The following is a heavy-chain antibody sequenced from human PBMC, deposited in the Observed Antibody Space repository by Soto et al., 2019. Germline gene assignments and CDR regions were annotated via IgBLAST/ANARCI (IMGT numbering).Heavy chain of an antibody. Sequence: QVQLQESGPGLVKPSQTLSLTCTVSGGSISSGNYYWSWIRQHPGKGLEWIGYIYYSGSTYYNPSLKSLVTISVDTSKNQFSLKLSSVTAADTAVYYCARSYSGYDSGLFDYWGKGTLVTVSS. J-gene: IGHJ4*02. CDR1: GGSISSGNYY. CDR2: IYYSGST. V-gene: IGHV4-31*01. CDR3: ARSYSGYDSGLFDY. D-gene: IGHD5-12*01.